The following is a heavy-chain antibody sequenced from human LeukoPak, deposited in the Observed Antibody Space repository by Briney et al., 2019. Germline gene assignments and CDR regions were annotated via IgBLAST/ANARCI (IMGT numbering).Heavy chain of an antibody. Sequence: ASVKVSCKASGATFSSYAISLVREAPGQGLEWMGVIIPIFGTANYAQKFQGRVTITADESTSTAYMELSSLRSDDTAVYYYARDRNFWSGPNWFDPWGQGTLVTVSS. J-gene: IGHJ5*02. CDR1: GATFSSYA. CDR3: ARDRNFWSGPNWFDP. D-gene: IGHD3-3*01. CDR2: IIPIFGTA. V-gene: IGHV1-69*13.